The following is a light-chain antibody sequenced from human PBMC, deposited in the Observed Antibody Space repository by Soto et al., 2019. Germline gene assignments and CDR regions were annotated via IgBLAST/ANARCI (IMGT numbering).Light chain of an antibody. CDR3: MQRIEYPIT. CDR1: RVRLDSDDGLTY. Sequence: DIVMTQTPRCLPLTPVQASSVSWRCIRVRLDSDDGLTYLDWYLQKPGQSPQLLIYTLFSRASGVPDRFSGSGSRTEFTLKISRVEAEDVGVYYCMQRIEYPITFGQGTRLEIK. V-gene: IGKV2-40*01. J-gene: IGKJ5*01. CDR2: TLF.